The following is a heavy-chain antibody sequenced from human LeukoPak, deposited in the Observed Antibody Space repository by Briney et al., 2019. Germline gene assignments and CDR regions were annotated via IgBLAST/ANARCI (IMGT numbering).Heavy chain of an antibody. CDR2: INPNSGGA. Sequence: GASVKVSCKASGYTFTGYYMHWVRQAPGQGLEWMGWINPNSGGANYAQKFQGRVTMTRDTSITTAYMEMSRLRSDDTALYYCARIGGYDSIRDWFNPWGQGTLVTVSS. D-gene: IGHD5-12*01. CDR1: GYTFTGYY. CDR3: ARIGGYDSIRDWFNP. J-gene: IGHJ5*02. V-gene: IGHV1-2*02.